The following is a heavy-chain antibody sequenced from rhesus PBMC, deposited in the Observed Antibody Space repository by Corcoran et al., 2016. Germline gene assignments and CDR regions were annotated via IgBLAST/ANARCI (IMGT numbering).Heavy chain of an antibody. J-gene: IGHJ6*01. V-gene: IGHV4-73*01. CDR1: GGSISGYYY. CDR3: AREGIAAAGTGYYGLDS. D-gene: IGHD6-25*01. Sequence: QVQLQQWGEGLVKPSETLSLTCAVYGGSISGYYYWSWIRQPPGKGLEWIGYNYGNSASTNYNPSLKNRVTISKDTSKNQFSLKLSSVTAADTAVYYCAREGIAAAGTGYYGLDSWGQGVVVTVSS. CDR2: NYGNSAST.